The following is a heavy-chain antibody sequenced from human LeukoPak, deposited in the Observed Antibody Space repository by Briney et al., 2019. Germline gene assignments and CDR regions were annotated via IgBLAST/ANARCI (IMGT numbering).Heavy chain of an antibody. J-gene: IGHJ4*02. Sequence: GGSLRLSCAASGFTFDDYAMHWVRQAPGKGLEWVSGISWNSGSIGYADSVKGRFTISRDNAKNSLYLQMNSLRAEDTALYYCAKAGGSSWYDYFDYWGQGTLVTVSS. CDR3: AKAGGSSWYDYFDY. V-gene: IGHV3-9*01. CDR1: GFTFDDYA. CDR2: ISWNSGSI. D-gene: IGHD6-13*01.